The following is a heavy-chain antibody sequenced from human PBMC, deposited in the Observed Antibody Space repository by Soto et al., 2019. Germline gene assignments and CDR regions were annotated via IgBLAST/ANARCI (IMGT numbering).Heavy chain of an antibody. J-gene: IGHJ3*02. CDR1: GFTFSSYS. Sequence: PGGSLRLSCAASGFTFSSYSMNWVRQAPGKGLEWVSYISSSSSTIYYADSVKGRFTISRDNAKNSLYLQMNSLRDEDTAVYYCARESRAEYYDFWSGYPHPDAFDIWGLGTMVTISS. CDR2: ISSSSSTI. D-gene: IGHD3-3*01. CDR3: ARESRAEYYDFWSGYPHPDAFDI. V-gene: IGHV3-48*02.